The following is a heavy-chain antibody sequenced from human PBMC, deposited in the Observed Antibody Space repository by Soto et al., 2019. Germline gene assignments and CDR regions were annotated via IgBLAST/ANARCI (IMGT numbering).Heavy chain of an antibody. V-gene: IGHV3-23*01. Sequence: AGYLELYCSASVFTFISYAMSGVRQDPGKGLEWVSAISGSGGSTYYADSVKGRFTISRDNSKNTLYLQMNSLRAEDTAVYYFAKEGKDGYNYPNWFDPWGQRNLVTVSP. CDR3: AKEGKDGYNYPNWFDP. CDR1: VFTFISYA. D-gene: IGHD5-12*01. CDR2: ISGSGGST. J-gene: IGHJ5*02.